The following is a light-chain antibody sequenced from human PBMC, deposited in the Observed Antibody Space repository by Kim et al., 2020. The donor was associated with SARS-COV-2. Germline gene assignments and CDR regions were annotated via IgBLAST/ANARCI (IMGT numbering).Light chain of an antibody. CDR3: QAWDSSTFWV. CDR2: QDS. V-gene: IGLV3-1*01. CDR1: KLGDKY. Sequence: VSPGQKASINCSGDKLGDKYACWYQQKPGQSPVLDIYQDSKRPSGIPERFSGCNSGNTATLTISGTQAMDEADYYCQAWDSSTFWVFGGGTQLTVL. J-gene: IGLJ3*02.